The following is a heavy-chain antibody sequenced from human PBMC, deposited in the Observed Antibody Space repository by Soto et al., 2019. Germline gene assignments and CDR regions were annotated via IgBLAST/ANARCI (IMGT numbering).Heavy chain of an antibody. D-gene: IGHD4-17*01. J-gene: IGHJ5*02. CDR3: TRTYGDYAWFDP. V-gene: IGHV3-9*01. CDR1: GFTFDDYA. Sequence: EVQLVESGGGLVQPGRSLRLSCAASGFTFDDYAMHWVRQAPGKGLEWVSGISWNSDRKGYADSVKGRFTISRDNAKNSLYLHMNSLRAEDTALYYCTRTYGDYAWFDPWGQGTLVTVSS. CDR2: ISWNSDRK.